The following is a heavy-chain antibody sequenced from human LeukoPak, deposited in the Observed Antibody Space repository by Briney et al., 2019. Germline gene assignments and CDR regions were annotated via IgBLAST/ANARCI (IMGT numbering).Heavy chain of an antibody. CDR3: ARGRVAASNYYFDY. D-gene: IGHD1-26*01. V-gene: IGHV3-74*01. CDR2: INSDGSST. J-gene: IGHJ4*02. CDR1: GFTFSSYW. Sequence: PGRSLRLSCAASGFTFSSYWMHWVRQAPGKGLVWVSRINSDGSSTNSADSVKGRFTISRDNAKNTLYLQMNSLRVEDTAVYYCARGRVAASNYYFDYWGQGTLVTASS.